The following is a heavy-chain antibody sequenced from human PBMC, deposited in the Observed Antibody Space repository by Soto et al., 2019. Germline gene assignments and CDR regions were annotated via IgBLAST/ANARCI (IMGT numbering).Heavy chain of an antibody. Sequence: QITLKESGPTLVKPTQTLTLTCTFSGFSLSTSGVGVGWIRQPPRKALEWLALIYWDDDKRYSPSLKSRLTIPKDTSKNQVVLTMTNMDPVDTATYYCAHRPDYGDYLDWFDPWGQGTLVTVSS. CDR1: GFSLSTSGVG. CDR3: AHRPDYGDYLDWFDP. CDR2: IYWDDDK. D-gene: IGHD4-17*01. V-gene: IGHV2-5*02. J-gene: IGHJ5*02.